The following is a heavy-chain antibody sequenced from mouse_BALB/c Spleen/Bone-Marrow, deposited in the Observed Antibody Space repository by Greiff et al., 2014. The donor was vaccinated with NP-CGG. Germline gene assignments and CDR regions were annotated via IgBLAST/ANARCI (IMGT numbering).Heavy chain of an antibody. Sequence: EVQLQQSGGGLVKPGGSLKLSCAASGFAFSSYDMSWVSQTPEKRLEWVAYISSGGGSTYYPDNVKGRFTIARDNAKNTLYLQRSSLKSEDTDMYYCARHFSYYEKGFAYWGQGTLVTVSA. CDR1: GFAFSSYD. CDR2: ISSGGGST. V-gene: IGHV5-12-1*01. J-gene: IGHJ3*01. CDR3: ARHFSYYEKGFAY. D-gene: IGHD2-10*01.